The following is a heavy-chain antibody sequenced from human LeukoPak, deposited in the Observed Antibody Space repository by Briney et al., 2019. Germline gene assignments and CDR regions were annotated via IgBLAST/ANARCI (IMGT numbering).Heavy chain of an antibody. J-gene: IGHJ5*02. CDR1: GGSFSGYY. V-gene: IGHV4-34*01. CDR3: ARGPYAGSWYSSGWFDP. D-gene: IGHD6-13*01. Sequence: NPSETLSLTCAVYGGSFSGYYWSWIRQPPGEGLEWIGEINHSGSTNYNPSLKSRVTISVDTSKNQFSLKLSSVTAADTAVYYCARGPYAGSWYSSGWFDPWGQGTLVTVSS. CDR2: INHSGST.